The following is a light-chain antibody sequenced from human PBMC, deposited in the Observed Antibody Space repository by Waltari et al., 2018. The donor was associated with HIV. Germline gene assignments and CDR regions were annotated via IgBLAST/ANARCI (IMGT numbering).Light chain of an antibody. CDR1: QSISNY. J-gene: IGKJ2*01. V-gene: IGKV1-39*01. CDR3: QQSYSTPLAT. Sequence: DIQMTQSPSSLSASVGDRVTITCRASQSISNYLNWYQQKPGKAPKLLIYAASSLQSGVPSRFSGNGSGTDFTLTISSLQPEDFATCYCQQSYSTPLATFGQGTKLEIK. CDR2: AAS.